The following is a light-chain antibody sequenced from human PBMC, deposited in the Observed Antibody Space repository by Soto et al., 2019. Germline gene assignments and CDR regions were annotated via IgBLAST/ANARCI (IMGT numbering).Light chain of an antibody. J-gene: IGKJ1*01. V-gene: IGKV3-20*01. CDR1: QSSRY. Sequence: EIVLTQSPGTLSLSPGETATLSCRASQSSRYLAWYQQKPGQAPRLLIYDASSRATGIPDRFSGSGSETDFTLTISRLEPEDFAVYFCQEYGMSRTFGQGTKVDIK. CDR2: DAS. CDR3: QEYGMSRT.